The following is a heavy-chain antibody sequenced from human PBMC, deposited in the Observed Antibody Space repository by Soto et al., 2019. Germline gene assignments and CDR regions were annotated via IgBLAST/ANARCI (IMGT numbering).Heavy chain of an antibody. Sequence: SETLSLTCAVYGGSFSGYYWSWIRQPPGKGLEWIGEINHSGSTNYNPSLKSRVTISVDTSKNQFSLKLSSVTAADTAVYYCAGSAITMVRGVIFPYYYYYGMDVWGQGTTVTVSS. CDR3: AGSAITMVRGVIFPYYYYYGMDV. CDR1: GGSFSGYY. D-gene: IGHD3-10*01. V-gene: IGHV4-34*01. CDR2: INHSGST. J-gene: IGHJ6*02.